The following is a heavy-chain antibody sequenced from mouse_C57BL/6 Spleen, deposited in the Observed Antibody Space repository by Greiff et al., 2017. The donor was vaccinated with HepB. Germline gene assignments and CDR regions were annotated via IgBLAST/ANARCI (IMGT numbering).Heavy chain of an antibody. V-gene: IGHV1-59*01. CDR3: ARETTAQATDY. J-gene: IGHJ2*01. CDR1: GYTFTSYW. Sequence: QVQLQQPGAELVRPGTSVKLSCKASGYTFTSYWMHWVKQRPGQGLEWIGVIDPSDSYTNYNQKFKGKATLTVDKASSTAYMQLSSLTSEDSAVYYCARETTAQATDYWGQGTTLTVSS. D-gene: IGHD3-2*02. CDR2: IDPSDSYT.